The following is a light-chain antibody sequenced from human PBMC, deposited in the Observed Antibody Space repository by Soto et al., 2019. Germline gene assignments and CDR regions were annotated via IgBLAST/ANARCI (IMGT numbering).Light chain of an antibody. J-gene: IGLJ1*01. V-gene: IGLV2-14*01. CDR1: SSDVGGYNY. CDR3: CSYTSSSTLSTYV. CDR2: DVS. Sequence: QSALTQPASVSGSPGQSITISCTGTSSDVGGYNYVSWYQQHPGKAPKLMIYDVSNRPSGVSNRFSGSKSGNTASLIISGLQAEDEADYYCCSYTSSSTLSTYVFGAGTKLTVL.